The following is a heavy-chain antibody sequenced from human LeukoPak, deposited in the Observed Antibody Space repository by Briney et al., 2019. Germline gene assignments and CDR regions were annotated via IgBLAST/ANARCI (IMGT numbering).Heavy chain of an antibody. CDR2: VYTRGST. CDR1: GGSINNYY. CDR3: ARGRYCSADICSGGDAFDI. J-gene: IGHJ3*02. V-gene: IGHV4-4*07. Sequence: SETLSLTCTVSGGSINNYYWSWIRQPAGKGLEWIGRVYTRGSTNYNPSLKSRVTMSVDTSKNQFSLKLSSVTAADTAVYYCARGRYCSADICSGGDAFDIWGQGTMVSVSS. D-gene: IGHD2-15*01.